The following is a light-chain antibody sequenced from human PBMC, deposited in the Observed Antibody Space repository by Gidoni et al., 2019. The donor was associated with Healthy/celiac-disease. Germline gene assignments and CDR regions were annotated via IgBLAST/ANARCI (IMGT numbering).Light chain of an antibody. CDR2: DAS. J-gene: IGKJ4*01. V-gene: IGKV3-11*01. Sequence: EIVFTQSPATLSLSPGERATLSCRASQSVSSYLAWYQQKPGQAPRLHIYDASNRATGIPARFSGSGSGTDFTLTISSLEPEDFAVYYCQQRSNWLTFGGGTKVEIK. CDR1: QSVSSY. CDR3: QQRSNWLT.